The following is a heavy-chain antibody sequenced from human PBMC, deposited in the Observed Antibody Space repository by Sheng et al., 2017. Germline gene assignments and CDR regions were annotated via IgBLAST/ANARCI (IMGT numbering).Heavy chain of an antibody. Sequence: EVQLVESGGGLVQPGRSLRLSCAASGFTFDDYAMHWFRQAPGKGLEWVSGISWNSGSIGYADSVKGRFTISRDNAKNSLYLQMNSLRAEDTALYYCASQLVRYRAFGYYYYGMDVWDQGP. CDR1: GFTFDDYA. CDR2: ISWNSGSI. V-gene: IGHV3-9*01. J-gene: IGHJ6*02. CDR3: ASQLVRYRAFGYYYYGMDV. D-gene: IGHD6-6*01.